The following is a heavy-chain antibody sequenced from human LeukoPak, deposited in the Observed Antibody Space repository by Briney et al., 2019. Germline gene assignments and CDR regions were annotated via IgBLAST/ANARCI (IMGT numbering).Heavy chain of an antibody. CDR3: ARDLELEYYFDY. J-gene: IGHJ4*02. CDR2: ISSSSSYI. D-gene: IGHD1-7*01. Sequence: RPGGSLRLSCAASGFTFSSYSMNWVRQAPGKGLEWVSSISSSSSYIYYADSVKGRFTISRDNAKNSLYLRMNSLRAEDTAVYYCARDLELEYYFDYWGQGTLVTVSS. CDR1: GFTFSSYS. V-gene: IGHV3-21*01.